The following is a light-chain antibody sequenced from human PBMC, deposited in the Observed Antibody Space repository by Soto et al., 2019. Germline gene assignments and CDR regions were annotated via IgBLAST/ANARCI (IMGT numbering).Light chain of an antibody. CDR2: KAS. CDR1: QTISSW. J-gene: IGKJ1*01. V-gene: IGKV1-5*03. CDR3: QHYNSYSEA. Sequence: DIQMTQSPSTLSGSVGERVTITCRASQTISSWLAWYQQKPGKAPKLLIYKASTLKSGVPSRFSGSGYGTEFTLTISSMKNDDFATYYCQHYNSYSEAFGHGTKVDIK.